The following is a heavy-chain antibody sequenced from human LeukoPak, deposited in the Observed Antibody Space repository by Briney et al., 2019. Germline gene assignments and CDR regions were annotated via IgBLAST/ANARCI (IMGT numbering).Heavy chain of an antibody. CDR1: GFTFSSYA. Sequence: GGSLRLSCAASGFTFSSYAMHWVRQAPGKGLEWVSAISGSGGSTYYADSVKGRFTISRDNSKNTLYLQMNSLRAEDTAVYYCAKVDDLLGWFDPWGQGTLVTVSS. CDR2: ISGSGGST. D-gene: IGHD2-15*01. CDR3: AKVDDLLGWFDP. V-gene: IGHV3-23*01. J-gene: IGHJ5*02.